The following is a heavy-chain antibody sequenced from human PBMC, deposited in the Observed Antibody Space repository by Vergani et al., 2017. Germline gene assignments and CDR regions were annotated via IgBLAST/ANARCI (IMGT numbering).Heavy chain of an antibody. V-gene: IGHV3-30*03. CDR2: ISYDGDTT. CDR1: GFRFSDYG. J-gene: IGHJ6*04. CDR3: ATSRYCSSTSCPMDV. D-gene: IGHD2-2*01. Sequence: VQLVESGGGLVKPGGSLRLSCAVSGFRFSDYGMHWVRQAPGRGLEWVALISYDGDTTYYEDSVKGRFTISRDNSKNTLYLQMNSLRAEDTAVYYCATSRYCSSTSCPMDVWGKGTTVTVSS.